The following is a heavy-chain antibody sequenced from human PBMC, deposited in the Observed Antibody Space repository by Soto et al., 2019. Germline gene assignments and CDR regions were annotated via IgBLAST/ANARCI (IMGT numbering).Heavy chain of an antibody. CDR2: INPSGGST. CDR1: GYTFTSYY. CDR3: ASAIVYCGGDCDDAFDI. J-gene: IGHJ3*02. Sequence: QVQLVQSGAEVKKPGASVKVSCKASGYTFTSYYMHWVRQAPGQGLEWMGIINPSGGSTSYAQKFQGRVTMTRDTSTSTVYMELSSLRSEDTAMYYCASAIVYCGGDCDDAFDIWGQGTMVTVSS. V-gene: IGHV1-46*01. D-gene: IGHD2-21*01.